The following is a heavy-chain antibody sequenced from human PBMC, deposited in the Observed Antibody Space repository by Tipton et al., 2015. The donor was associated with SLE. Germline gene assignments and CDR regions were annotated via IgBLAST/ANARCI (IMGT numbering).Heavy chain of an antibody. CDR2: VYHTGNT. CDR3: ARAKGGYSYGQYYYYYYGMDV. V-gene: IGHV4-38-2*02. D-gene: IGHD5-18*01. CDR1: TYSISNGHY. J-gene: IGHJ6*02. Sequence: TLSLTCSVSTYSISNGHYWAWVRQPPGKGLEWIGTVYHTGNTYYNPSLKSRVTMSVDTSKNQFSLKLNSVTAADTAVYYCARAKGGYSYGQYYYYYYGMDVWGQGTMVTVSS.